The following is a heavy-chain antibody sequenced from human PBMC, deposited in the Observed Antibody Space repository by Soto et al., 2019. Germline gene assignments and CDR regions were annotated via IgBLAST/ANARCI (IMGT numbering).Heavy chain of an antibody. Sequence: QVQLVESGGGVVQPGRSLRLSCEASGFTFSSYGMHWVRQAPGKGLEWVAVIWYDGSNKYYADSVKGRFTISRDNSKKTLYLKMNSLRAEDTAVYYCARGVGYADLRKWFDPWGQGTLVTVSS. V-gene: IGHV3-33*01. CDR2: IWYDGSNK. CDR1: GFTFSSYG. D-gene: IGHD2-8*01. CDR3: ARGVGYADLRKWFDP. J-gene: IGHJ5*02.